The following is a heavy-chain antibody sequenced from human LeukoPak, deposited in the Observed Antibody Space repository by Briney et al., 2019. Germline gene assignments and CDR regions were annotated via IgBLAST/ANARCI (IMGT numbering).Heavy chain of an antibody. CDR1: GYSISSGYY. V-gene: IGHV4-38-2*02. CDR2: IYHSGST. J-gene: IGHJ4*02. Sequence: SETLSLTCTVSGYSISSGYYWGWIRQPPGKGLEWIGSIYHSGSTYYNPSLKSRVTISVDTSKNQFSLKLSSVTAADTAVYYCARLYYYGSGSYYPYYFDYWGQGTLVTVSS. D-gene: IGHD3-10*01. CDR3: ARLYYYGSGSYYPYYFDY.